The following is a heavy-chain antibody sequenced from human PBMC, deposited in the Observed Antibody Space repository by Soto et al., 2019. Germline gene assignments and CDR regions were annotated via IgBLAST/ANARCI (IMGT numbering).Heavy chain of an antibody. J-gene: IGHJ4*02. D-gene: IGHD6-19*01. CDR1: GFTFSDYY. CDR3: ARGEGSGWYLYYFVY. V-gene: IGHV3-11*01. CDR2: ISSSGSTI. Sequence: GESLKISCAASGFTFSDYYMSWIRQAPGKGLEWVSYISSSGSTIYYADSVKGRFTISRDNAKNSLYLQMNSLRAEDTAVYYCARGEGSGWYLYYFVYWGQGTLVTVSS.